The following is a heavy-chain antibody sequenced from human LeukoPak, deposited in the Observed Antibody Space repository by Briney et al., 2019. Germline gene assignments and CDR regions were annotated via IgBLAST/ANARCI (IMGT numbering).Heavy chain of an antibody. CDR1: GYSISSGYY. J-gene: IGHJ4*02. CDR3: ARVSLSVRSGLVPWGPKAYYFDY. D-gene: IGHD1-26*01. Sequence: PSETLSLTCTVSGYSISSGYYWGWIRQPPGKGLEWIGEINHSGSTNYNPSLKSRVTISVDTSKNQFSLKLSSVTAADTAVYYCARVSLSVRSGLVPWGPKAYYFDYWGQGTLVTVSS. V-gene: IGHV4-38-2*02. CDR2: INHSGST.